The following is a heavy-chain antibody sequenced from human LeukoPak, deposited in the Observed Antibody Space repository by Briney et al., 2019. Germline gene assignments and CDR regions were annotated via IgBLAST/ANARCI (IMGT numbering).Heavy chain of an antibody. CDR2: INHSGST. CDR3: ARELRGVATIHWFDP. Sequence: SEALSLTCSVYGGSFSGYYWSWIRQPPGKGLEWIGEINHSGSTNYNPSLKSRVTISVDTSKNQFSLKLSSVTAADTAVYYCARELRGVATIHWFDPWGQGTLVTVSS. CDR1: GGSFSGYY. V-gene: IGHV4-34*01. D-gene: IGHD5-12*01. J-gene: IGHJ5*02.